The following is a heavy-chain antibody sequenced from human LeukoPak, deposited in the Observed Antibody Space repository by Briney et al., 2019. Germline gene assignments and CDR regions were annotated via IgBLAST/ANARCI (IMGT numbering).Heavy chain of an antibody. J-gene: IGHJ4*02. CDR2: INTNGGDT. D-gene: IGHD4-11*01. V-gene: IGHV1-2*02. CDR1: GYTFTDYY. CDR3: APATYIFDH. Sequence: ASVKVSCKTSGYTFTDYYMHWVRQAPGQGPEWMGCINTNGGDTNYAPKFQDRVTMTRDTSISTAYLELSSLTLDDTAVYYCAPATYIFDHWGRGTLVIVSS.